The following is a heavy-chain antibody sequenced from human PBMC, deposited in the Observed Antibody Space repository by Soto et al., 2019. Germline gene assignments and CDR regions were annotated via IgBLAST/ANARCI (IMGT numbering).Heavy chain of an antibody. CDR3: AHCLGQLVPFNWFDP. J-gene: IGHJ5*02. D-gene: IGHD6-13*01. Sequence: QITLKESGPPLVKPTQTLTLTCTFSGFSLSTSGVGVGWIRQPPGKALEWLALIYWDDDKRYSPSLKSRLTITKDTSKNQVVLTMTNMDPVDTATYYCAHCLGQLVPFNWFDPWGQGTLFTVSS. CDR2: IYWDDDK. V-gene: IGHV2-5*02. CDR1: GFSLSTSGVG.